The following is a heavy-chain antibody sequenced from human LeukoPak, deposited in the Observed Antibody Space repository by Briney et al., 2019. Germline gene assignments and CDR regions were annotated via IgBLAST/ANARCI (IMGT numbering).Heavy chain of an antibody. D-gene: IGHD6-6*01. V-gene: IGHV4-59*01. CDR1: GGSISSYY. CDR3: AGSSSSRAHDY. CDR2: IYYSGST. J-gene: IGHJ4*02. Sequence: PSETLSLTCTVSGGSISSYYWSWIRQPPGKGLEWIGYIYYSGSTNYNPSLKSRVTISVDTSKNQFSLQLSSVTAADTAVYYCAGSSSSRAHDYWGQGTLVTVSS.